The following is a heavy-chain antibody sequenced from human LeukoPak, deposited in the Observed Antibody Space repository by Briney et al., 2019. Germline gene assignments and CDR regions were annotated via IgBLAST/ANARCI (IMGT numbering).Heavy chain of an antibody. CDR3: TSGISVSTNSDY. CDR1: GFTFSGSA. J-gene: IGHJ4*02. CDR2: IRGKANSFAT. Sequence: GGTLRLSCAASGFTFSGSAMHWVRQASGKGLEWVGRIRGKANSFATSYAPSVKGRFTISRDDSKNTAYLQMNSLKTEDTAVYYCTSGISVSTNSDYWGQGTLVTVSS. D-gene: IGHD2-2*01. V-gene: IGHV3-73*01.